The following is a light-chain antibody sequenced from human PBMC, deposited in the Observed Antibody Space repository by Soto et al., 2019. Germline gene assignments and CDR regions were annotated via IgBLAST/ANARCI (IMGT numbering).Light chain of an antibody. CDR1: QSISYY. Sequence: EIVLTQSPGTLSLSPGEKATLSCRASQSISYYLAWYQQKPGQAPRLLIYGASTRITGIPDRFSGVGSGTGFTLTISRLEPEDFAVYYCQQYVNSPRRLGKGTKVEI. CDR3: QQYVNSPRR. CDR2: GAS. J-gene: IGKJ1*01. V-gene: IGKV3-20*01.